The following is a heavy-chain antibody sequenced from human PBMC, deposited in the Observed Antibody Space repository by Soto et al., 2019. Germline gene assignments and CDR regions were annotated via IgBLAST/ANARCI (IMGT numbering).Heavy chain of an antibody. J-gene: IGHJ6*02. V-gene: IGHV4-59*08. CDR3: VRQGIGNLHGRVDV. D-gene: IGHD1-1*01. Sequence: QVQLQQSGPGLVKPSETLSLTCSVSSGPTSSHNWGWIRQTPGRGLEWIGYVYSTGGTSYNPSLTSRVTISADTSTHHFSLTLTSVTAADTAVYYCVRQGIGNLHGRVDVWGQGTTVRVSS. CDR2: VYSTGGT. CDR1: SGPTSSHN.